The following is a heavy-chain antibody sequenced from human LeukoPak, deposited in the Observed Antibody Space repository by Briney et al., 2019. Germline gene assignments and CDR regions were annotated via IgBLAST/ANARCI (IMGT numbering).Heavy chain of an antibody. D-gene: IGHD6-13*01. J-gene: IGHJ3*02. Sequence: GESLKISCQGSGYSFTSYWIGWVRQMPGKGLEWMGIIYPGDSDTRYSPSFQGQVTISADKSISTAYLQWSSLKASDTAMYYCARIRSGIAALADAFDIWGQGTMVTVSS. CDR1: GYSFTSYW. V-gene: IGHV5-51*01. CDR3: ARIRSGIAALADAFDI. CDR2: IYPGDSDT.